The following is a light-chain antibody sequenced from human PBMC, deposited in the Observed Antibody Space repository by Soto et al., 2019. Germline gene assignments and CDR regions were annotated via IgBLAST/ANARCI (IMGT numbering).Light chain of an antibody. Sequence: DIVLTQSPDSLAVSLGERATINCKSSQSVLYSSNNKNYLAWYQQKPGQPPKLLIYWASTRESGVPDRFSGSRAGNDFPLTLRSLQAEDVAVYYCQQYYSTPYTFGQGTKLEIK. CDR2: WAS. CDR3: QQYYSTPYT. J-gene: IGKJ2*01. CDR1: QSVLYSSNNKNY. V-gene: IGKV4-1*01.